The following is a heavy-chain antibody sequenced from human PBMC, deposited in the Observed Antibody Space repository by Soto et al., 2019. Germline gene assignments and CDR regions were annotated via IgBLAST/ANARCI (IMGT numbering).Heavy chain of an antibody. Sequence: SGPTLVQPTPTLTLTCTFSGFSLSTSGVGVGWIRQPPGKALEWLALIYWNDDKRYSPSLKSRLTITKDTSKNQVVLTMTNMDPVDTATYYCAHYGSGSYYNLLNWFDPWGQGTLVTVSS. V-gene: IGHV2-5*01. J-gene: IGHJ5*02. CDR1: GFSLSTSGVG. D-gene: IGHD3-10*01. CDR2: IYWNDDK. CDR3: AHYGSGSYYNLLNWFDP.